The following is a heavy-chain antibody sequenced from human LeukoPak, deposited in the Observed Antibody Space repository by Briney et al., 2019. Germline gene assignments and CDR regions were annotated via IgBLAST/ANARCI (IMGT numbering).Heavy chain of an antibody. CDR3: ARLQTPYYDSSGYFFDY. CDR2: INWNGGST. V-gene: IGHV3-20*04. CDR1: GFTFDDYG. D-gene: IGHD3-22*01. Sequence: PGGSLRLSCAASGFTFDDYGMSWVRQAPGKGLEWVSGINWNGGSTGYADSVKGRFTISRDNAKNSLYLQMNSLRAEDTALYYCARLQTPYYDSSGYFFDYWSQGTLVTVSS. J-gene: IGHJ4*02.